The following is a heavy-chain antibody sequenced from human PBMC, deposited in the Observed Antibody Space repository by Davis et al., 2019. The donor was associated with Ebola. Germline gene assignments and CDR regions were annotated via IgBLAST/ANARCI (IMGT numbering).Heavy chain of an antibody. V-gene: IGHV3-48*03. CDR1: GFTFSHYE. D-gene: IGHD3-22*01. J-gene: IGHJ6*02. CDR2: ISTSGSTT. Sequence: GGSLRLSCGASGFTFSHYEMNWVRQAPGKGLEWVSYISTSGSTTYYADSVKGRFTISRDNAKNSLYLQMNSLRDEDTAVYYCARGPGYDSSGYYSYYYYYGMDVWGQGTTVTVSS. CDR3: ARGPGYDSSGYYSYYYYYGMDV.